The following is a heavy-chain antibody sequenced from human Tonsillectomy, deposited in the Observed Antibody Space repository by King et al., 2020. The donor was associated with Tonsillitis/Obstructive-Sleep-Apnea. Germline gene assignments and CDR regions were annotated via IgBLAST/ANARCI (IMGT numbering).Heavy chain of an antibody. CDR1: GITFSSYA. J-gene: IGHJ4*02. V-gene: IGHV3-23*04. CDR2: ISGGGGST. Sequence: VQLVESGGVLVQPGGSLRLSCAASGITFSSYAMSWVRQAPGKGLEWVSTISGGGGSTYYADSVKGRFTISRDNSKNTLYLQMNSLRAEDTAVYYCAKAMVQGIIITIFDYWGQGTLVTVSS. D-gene: IGHD3-10*01. CDR3: AKAMVQGIIITIFDY.